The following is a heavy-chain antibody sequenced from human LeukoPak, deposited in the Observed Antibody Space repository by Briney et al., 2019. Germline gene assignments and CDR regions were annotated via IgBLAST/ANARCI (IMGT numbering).Heavy chain of an antibody. CDR1: GFTFSSYW. CDR2: IKQDGSEK. Sequence: GGSLRLSCAASGFTFSSYWMSWGRQAPGKGLEWVANIKQDGSEKYYVDSVKGRFTISRDNAKNSLYLQMNSLRAEDTAVYYCARSEYYYDSSGYGYWGQGTLVTVSS. D-gene: IGHD3-22*01. CDR3: ARSEYYYDSSGYGY. V-gene: IGHV3-7*01. J-gene: IGHJ4*02.